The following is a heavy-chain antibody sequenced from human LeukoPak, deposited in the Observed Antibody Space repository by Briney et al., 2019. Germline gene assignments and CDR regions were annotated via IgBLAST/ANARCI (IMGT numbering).Heavy chain of an antibody. V-gene: IGHV3-48*04. J-gene: IGHJ4*02. CDR3: VKNSGWYCLDY. D-gene: IGHD6-13*01. Sequence: GGSLRLSCAASGFTFSSYSMNWVRQAPGKGLEWVSYISSSSSTIYYADSVKGRFTLSRDNAKNSLFLQLNSLRAEDTAVYYCVKNSGWYCLDYWGQGITVIVSS. CDR2: ISSSSSTI. CDR1: GFTFSSYS.